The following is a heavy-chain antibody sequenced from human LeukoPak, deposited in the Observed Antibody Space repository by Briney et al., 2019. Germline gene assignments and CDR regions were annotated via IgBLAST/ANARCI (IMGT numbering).Heavy chain of an antibody. J-gene: IGHJ4*02. Sequence: SVKVSCKAAGGTFSSYAISWVRQAPGQGLEWMGRIIPIFGTANYAQKFQGRVTITTDESTSTAYMELSSLRSEDTAVYYCARENYYDSSGYYYVDDYWGQGTLVTVSS. CDR1: GGTFSSYA. CDR2: IIPIFGTA. V-gene: IGHV1-69*05. CDR3: ARENYYDSSGYYYVDDY. D-gene: IGHD3-22*01.